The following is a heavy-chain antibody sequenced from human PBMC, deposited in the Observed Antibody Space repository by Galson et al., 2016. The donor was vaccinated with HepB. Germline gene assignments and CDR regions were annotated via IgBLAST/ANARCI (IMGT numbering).Heavy chain of an antibody. D-gene: IGHD3-9*01. V-gene: IGHV3-53*01. CDR1: GFTVTGNY. CDR2: LYSGGPT. Sequence: SLRLSCAASGFTVTGNYVAWVRQAPGKGLEWVSVLYSGGPTYYAESVRGRFTITRDSSRNKPHLQMNSLRAEDTAVYYCAAEGAGEDWAFVFWGQGTLVTVSS. CDR3: AAEGAGEDWAFVF. J-gene: IGHJ4*02.